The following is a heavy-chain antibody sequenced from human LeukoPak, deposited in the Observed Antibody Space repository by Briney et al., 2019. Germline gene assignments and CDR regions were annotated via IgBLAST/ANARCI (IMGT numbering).Heavy chain of an antibody. J-gene: IGHJ5*02. V-gene: IGHV4-30-4*08. CDR3: ARVPAAIGGFDP. D-gene: IGHD2-2*01. CDR2: IYYSGST. Sequence: SETLSLTCTVSGGSISSGDYYWSWIRQPPGKGLEWIGYIYYSGSTYYNPSLKSRATISVDTSKNQFSLKLSSVTAADTAVYYCARVPAAIGGFDPWGRGTLVTVSS. CDR1: GGSISSGDYY.